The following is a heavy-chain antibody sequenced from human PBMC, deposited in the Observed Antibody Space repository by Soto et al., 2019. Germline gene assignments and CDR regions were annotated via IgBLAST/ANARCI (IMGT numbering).Heavy chain of an antibody. CDR3: AKEGVIWSGYPYFDY. J-gene: IGHJ4*02. CDR2: ISWGGGST. V-gene: IGHV3-43*01. CDR1: GFTFDDYT. D-gene: IGHD3-3*01. Sequence: GGSLRLSCAASGFTFDDYTMHWVRQAPGKGLEWVSLISWGGGSTYYAESVKGRFTISRDNSKNSLYLQMNSLRTEDTALYYCAKEGVIWSGYPYFDYWGQGTLVTVSS.